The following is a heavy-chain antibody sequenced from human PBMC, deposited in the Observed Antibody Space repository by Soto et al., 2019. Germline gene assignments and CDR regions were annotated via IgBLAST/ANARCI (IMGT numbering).Heavy chain of an antibody. CDR1: GFSFRRYR. J-gene: IGHJ3*02. CDR2: INSDGSST. D-gene: IGHD1-20*01. Sequence: EVQLVESGGGLVQPGGSLRLSCAASGFSFRRYRMHWVRQAPGKGLEWVSCINSDGSSTTYADSVKGRFTISRDNAESTLYLQMNSLRVEDTAVYYCAAYNTSRHAAFDIWGQGTMVIVSS. CDR3: AAYNTSRHAAFDI. V-gene: IGHV3-74*01.